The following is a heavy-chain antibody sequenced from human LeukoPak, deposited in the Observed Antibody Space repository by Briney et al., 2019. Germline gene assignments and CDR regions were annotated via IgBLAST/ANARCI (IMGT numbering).Heavy chain of an antibody. CDR1: GGSINNYY. CDR2: IYTRGST. V-gene: IGHV4-4*07. CDR3: ARGRYCSADICSGGDAFDI. J-gene: IGHJ3*02. D-gene: IGHD2-15*01. Sequence: SETLSLTCTVSGGSINNYYWSWIRQPAGKGLEWIGRIYTRGSTNYNPSLKSRVTMSVDTSKNQYSLKLSSVTAADTDVYYCARGRYCSADICSGGDAFDIWGQGTMVSVSS.